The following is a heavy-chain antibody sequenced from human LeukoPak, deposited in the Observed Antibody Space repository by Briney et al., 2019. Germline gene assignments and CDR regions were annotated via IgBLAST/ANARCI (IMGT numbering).Heavy chain of an antibody. CDR1: GFIFSNYG. Sequence: GGSLRLSCAASGFIFSNYGMNWVRQAPGKGLEWVAAISASGSATSYADSVKGRFTISRDNSKNTLYLQMNSLRAEDTAVYYCAKALPIEAITAGLDYWGQGTLVTVSS. CDR3: AKALPIEAITAGLDY. J-gene: IGHJ4*02. D-gene: IGHD6-13*01. CDR2: ISASGSAT. V-gene: IGHV3-23*01.